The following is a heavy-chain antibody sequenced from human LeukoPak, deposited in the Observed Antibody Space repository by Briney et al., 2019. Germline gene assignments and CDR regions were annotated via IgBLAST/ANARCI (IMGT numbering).Heavy chain of an antibody. CDR1: GYTFTSYY. Sequence: ASVKVSCKASGYTFTSYYMHWVRQAPGQGLEWMGLINPTGGSTGYAQKFQGRVTMTRDMSTSTDYMELSSLRSEDTAIYYCARDNSVGDNAWWFDPWGQGTLVTVSS. V-gene: IGHV1-46*01. J-gene: IGHJ5*02. D-gene: IGHD1-26*01. CDR3: ARDNSVGDNAWWFDP. CDR2: INPTGGST.